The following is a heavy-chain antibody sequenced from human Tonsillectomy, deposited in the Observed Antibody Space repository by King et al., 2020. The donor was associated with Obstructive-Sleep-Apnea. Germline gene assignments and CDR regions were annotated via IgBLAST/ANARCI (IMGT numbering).Heavy chain of an antibody. V-gene: IGHV4-59*01. J-gene: IGHJ6*02. CDR1: AGSISGYY. D-gene: IGHD3-10*01. CDR3: ARARQRFGEFPFFGMDV. CDR2: VSYSEST. Sequence: QLQESGPRLVKPSETLSLSCTVSAGSISGYYWNWIRQPPGKGLEWIGYVSYSESTNYNPSLKSRVTISVDSSKIQFSLKMTSATAADTAVYYCARARQRFGEFPFFGMDVWGQGTTVIVSS.